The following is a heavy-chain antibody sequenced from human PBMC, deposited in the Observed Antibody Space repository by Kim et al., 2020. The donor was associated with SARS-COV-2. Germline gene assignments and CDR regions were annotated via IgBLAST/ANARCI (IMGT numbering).Heavy chain of an antibody. V-gene: IGHV3-30*07. J-gene: IGHJ4*02. Sequence: DSVKGRFTLSRDNSKNTLSLQRNSLRAEDTAVYYCARDRYVFGIQLWLVYWGQGTLVTVSS. D-gene: IGHD5-18*01. CDR3: ARDRYVFGIQLWLVY.